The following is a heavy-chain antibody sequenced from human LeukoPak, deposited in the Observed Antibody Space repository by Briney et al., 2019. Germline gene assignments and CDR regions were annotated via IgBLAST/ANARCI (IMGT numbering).Heavy chain of an antibody. CDR2: VTNSGTT. V-gene: IGHV4-59*11. CDR1: GESISSHY. Sequence: SETLSLTCNVSGESISSHYWSWTRQSPGKGLEWIGYVTNSGTTKFNPSLKSRVTISVDKSKNQFSLKLSSVTAADTAVYYCATKGYSSGWYFDYWGQGTLVTVSS. D-gene: IGHD6-19*01. CDR3: ATKGYSSGWYFDY. J-gene: IGHJ4*02.